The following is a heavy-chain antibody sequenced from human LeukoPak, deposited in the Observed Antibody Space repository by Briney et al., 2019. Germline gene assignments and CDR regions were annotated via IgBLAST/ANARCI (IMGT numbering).Heavy chain of an antibody. J-gene: IGHJ3*02. CDR3: ARGGSYLSAFDI. V-gene: IGHV3-30*03. CDR2: ISYDGKNK. CDR1: GFTISSCG. D-gene: IGHD1-26*01. Sequence: GGSLRLSCAASGFTISSCGMHWVRQAPGMSLEWVAMISYDGKNKYYADSVKGRFTISRDNSKNTLYLQMNSLRAEDTAVYYCARGGSYLSAFDIWGQGTMVTVSS.